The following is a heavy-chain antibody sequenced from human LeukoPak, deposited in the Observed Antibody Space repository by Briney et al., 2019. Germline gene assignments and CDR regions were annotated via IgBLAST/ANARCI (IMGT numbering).Heavy chain of an antibody. CDR3: ASPRPKRSVGYYYYYYMDV. Sequence: PSETLSLTCAVYGGSFSGYYWSWIRQPPGKGLEWIGEINHSGSTNYNPSLKSRFTISVDTSKNQFSQKLSSVTAADTAVYYCASPRPKRSVGYYYYYYMDVWGKGTTVTVSS. J-gene: IGHJ6*03. V-gene: IGHV4-34*01. CDR2: INHSGST. D-gene: IGHD1-26*01. CDR1: GGSFSGYY.